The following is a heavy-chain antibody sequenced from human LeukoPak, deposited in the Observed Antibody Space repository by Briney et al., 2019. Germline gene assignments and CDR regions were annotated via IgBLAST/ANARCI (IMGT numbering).Heavy chain of an antibody. CDR3: ARGGEYQLLPVRFWFDP. CDR2: IYYSGST. CDR1: GGSISSYY. J-gene: IGHJ5*02. Sequence: SETLSLTCTVSGGSISSYYWSWIRQPPGKGLEWIGYIYYSGSTNYNPSLKSRVTISVDTSKNQFSLKLGSVTAADTAVYYCARGGEYQLLPVRFWFDPWGQGTLVTVSS. V-gene: IGHV4-59*01. D-gene: IGHD2-2*01.